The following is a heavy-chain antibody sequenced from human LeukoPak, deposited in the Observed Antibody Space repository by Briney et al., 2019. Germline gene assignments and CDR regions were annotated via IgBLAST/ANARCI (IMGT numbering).Heavy chain of an antibody. CDR1: GIALSNYG. D-gene: IGHD3-22*01. J-gene: IGHJ4*02. V-gene: IGHV3-23*01. Sequence: GGSLRLSCAVSGIALSNYGMSWVRQAPGKGLEWVAGITGSGGSTNYADSVKGRFTISRDNPKNTLYLQMNSLRAEDTAVYFCAKRGVVIRVILVGFHKEAYYFDSWGQGALVTVSS. CDR3: AKRGVVIRVILVGFHKEAYYFDS. CDR2: ITGSGGST.